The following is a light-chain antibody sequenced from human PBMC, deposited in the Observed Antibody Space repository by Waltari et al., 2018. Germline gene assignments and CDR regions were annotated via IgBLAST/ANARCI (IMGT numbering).Light chain of an antibody. CDR3: SSWDDSLNGPA. Sequence: QSVLTQPPSASGTPGQRVTISCSGSRSNIGNNSMNWYQQLPRTAPKLLMYNTNQRPSGVPDQFAGSRSGTSASLAISGLQSEDEGDYYCSSWDDSLNGPAFGGGTKVTVL. CDR1: RSNIGNNS. CDR2: NTN. V-gene: IGLV1-44*01. J-gene: IGLJ3*02.